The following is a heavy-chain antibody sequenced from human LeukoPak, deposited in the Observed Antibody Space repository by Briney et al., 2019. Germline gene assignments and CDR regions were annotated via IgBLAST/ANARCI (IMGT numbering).Heavy chain of an antibody. Sequence: GGSLRLSCAASGFTVSSNFMTWVRQAPGKGLEWVSVISSGGTTYYADSVKGRFTISRHISKNTVYLQMNSLRAEDTAVYYCARDRSYGDFAWGYWGQGNLVTVSS. CDR2: ISSGGTT. CDR1: GFTVSSNF. CDR3: ARDRSYGDFAWGY. V-gene: IGHV3-53*04. J-gene: IGHJ4*02. D-gene: IGHD4-17*01.